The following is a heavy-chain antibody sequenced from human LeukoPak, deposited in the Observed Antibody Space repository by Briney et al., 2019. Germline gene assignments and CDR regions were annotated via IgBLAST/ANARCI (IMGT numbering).Heavy chain of an antibody. D-gene: IGHD2-15*01. V-gene: IGHV4-39*07. CDR3: ARDLQYCSGGSCYSRGFDP. J-gene: IGHJ5*02. Sequence: SETCPSPALSLVAPSAVVVTTGAGSASPQGKGLEWIGSIYYSGSTYYNPSLKSRVTISVDTSKNQFSLKLSSVTAADTAVYYCARDLQYCSGGSCYSRGFDPWGQGTLVTVSS. CDR2: IYYSGST. CDR1: VAPSAVVVTT.